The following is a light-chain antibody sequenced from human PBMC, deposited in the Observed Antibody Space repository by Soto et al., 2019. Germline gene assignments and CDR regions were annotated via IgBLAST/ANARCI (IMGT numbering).Light chain of an antibody. J-gene: IGLJ1*01. CDR1: TSDVGGYNF. Sequence: QSALTQPRSVSGSPGQSVTISCTGTTSDVGGYNFVSWYQQYPGKAPKFMIYDVNKRPSGVPDRFSGSKSGNTASLTISGLQAEDEADYYCSSYTSSSTYVFGTGTKVTVL. V-gene: IGLV2-11*01. CDR2: DVN. CDR3: SSYTSSSTYV.